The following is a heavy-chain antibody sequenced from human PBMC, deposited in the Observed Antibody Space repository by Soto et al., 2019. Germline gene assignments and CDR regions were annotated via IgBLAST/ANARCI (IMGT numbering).Heavy chain of an antibody. CDR1: GFTFDDYA. V-gene: IGHV3-9*01. CDR3: AKDSVAVAGTQFDY. J-gene: IGHJ4*02. D-gene: IGHD6-19*01. Sequence: SLRLSCAASGFTFDDYAMHWVRQAPGKGLEWVSGISWNSGSIGYADSVKGRFTISRDNAKNSLYLQMNSLRAEDTALYYCAKDSVAVAGTQFDYWGQGTLVTVSS. CDR2: ISWNSGSI.